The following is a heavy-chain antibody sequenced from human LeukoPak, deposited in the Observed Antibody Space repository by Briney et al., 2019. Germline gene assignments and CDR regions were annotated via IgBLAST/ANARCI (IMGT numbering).Heavy chain of an antibody. CDR1: GGSISSSSYY. D-gene: IGHD2-21*02. CDR3: ARLDIVVVTDQHFDY. V-gene: IGHV4-39*01. CDR2: IYYSGST. J-gene: IGHJ4*02. Sequence: SETLSLTCTVSGGSISSSSYYWGWIRQPPGKGLEWIGSIYYSGSTYYNPSLKSRVTISVDTSKNQFSLKLSSVTAADTAVYYCARLDIVVVTDQHFDYWGQGTLVTVSS.